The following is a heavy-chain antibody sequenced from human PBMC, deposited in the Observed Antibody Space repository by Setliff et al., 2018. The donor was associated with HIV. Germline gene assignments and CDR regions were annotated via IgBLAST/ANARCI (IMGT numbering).Heavy chain of an antibody. CDR2: TSHSGKT. Sequence: SETLSLTCAGYGGPLSGHYWSWIRQPPGQGLEWIGETSHSGKTNYNPSLKSRVTISVDTSKNQFSLKLTSVTAADTAVYYCVTSSSWSSRLNFWGPGMLVTVSS. J-gene: IGHJ4*02. D-gene: IGHD2-2*01. CDR3: VTSSSWSSRLNF. CDR1: GGPLSGHY. V-gene: IGHV4-34*01.